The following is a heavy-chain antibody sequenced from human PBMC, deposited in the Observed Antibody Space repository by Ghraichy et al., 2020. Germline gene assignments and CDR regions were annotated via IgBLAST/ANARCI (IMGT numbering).Heavy chain of an antibody. V-gene: IGHV4-39*01. CDR1: GGSISSSRYF. CDR3: ARNNYHDSGSHSHDAFDV. Sequence: SETLSLTCSVSGGSISSSRYFWVWIRQSPEKGLEWIGDLHPSGATSYRPSLKSRVTISVDTSKSELSLTLSSVTADDTAVYYCARNNYHDSGSHSHDAFDVWGQGTMVTVSS. CDR2: LHPSGAT. D-gene: IGHD5-24*01. J-gene: IGHJ3*01.